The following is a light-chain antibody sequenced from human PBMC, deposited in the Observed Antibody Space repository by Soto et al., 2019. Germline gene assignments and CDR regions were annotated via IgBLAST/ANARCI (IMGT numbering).Light chain of an antibody. V-gene: IGKV3-11*01. J-gene: IGKJ4*01. CDR2: DAS. CDR1: QSVSSY. Sequence: EIVLNQSPATLSSSPGERATLACRASQSVSSYLAWYQQKPGQAPRLLIYDASKRATGIPARFSGSGSGTDFTLTISSLEPEDFAVYYCQQRSNWPLTFGGGTKVEIK. CDR3: QQRSNWPLT.